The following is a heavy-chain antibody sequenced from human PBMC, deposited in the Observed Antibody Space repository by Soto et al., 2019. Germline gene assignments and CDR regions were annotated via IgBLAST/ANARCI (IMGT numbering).Heavy chain of an antibody. D-gene: IGHD6-13*01. Sequence: GGSLRLSCAASGFTFSNYAMNWVRQAPGKGLEWVSTIYGRGDTTHYADSVKGRLSISRDNSKNTLYLQMNSLRAEDTAVYYCSKSRVAAASADALDIWGQGTVVTVSS. CDR3: SKSRVAAASADALDI. J-gene: IGHJ3*02. CDR2: IYGRGDTT. CDR1: GFTFSNYA. V-gene: IGHV3-23*01.